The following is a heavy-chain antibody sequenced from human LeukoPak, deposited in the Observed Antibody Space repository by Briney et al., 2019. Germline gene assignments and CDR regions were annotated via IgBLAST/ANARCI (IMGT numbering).Heavy chain of an antibody. D-gene: IGHD4-23*01. CDR2: IKQDGSEK. Sequence: GGSLRLSCAVSGFTFTSYWMSWVRQAPGKGLEWVANIKQDGSEKYYVDSVKGRFTISRDNAKNSLYLQMNSLRAEDTAVYYCARESTVDNWFDPWGQGTLVTVSS. J-gene: IGHJ5*02. CDR1: GFTFTSYW. V-gene: IGHV3-7*01. CDR3: ARESTVDNWFDP.